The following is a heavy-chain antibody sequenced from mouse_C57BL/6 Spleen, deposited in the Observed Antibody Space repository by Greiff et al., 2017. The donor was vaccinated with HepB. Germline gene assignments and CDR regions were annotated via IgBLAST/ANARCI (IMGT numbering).Heavy chain of an antibody. D-gene: IGHD2-5*01. V-gene: IGHV1-66*01. CDR2: IYPGSGNT. J-gene: IGHJ2*01. Sequence: VQLQESGPELVKPGASVKISCKASGYSFTSYYIHWVKQRPGQGLEWIGWIYPGSGNTKYNEKFKGKATLTADTSSSTAYMQLSSLTSEDSAVYYCARYYSNRFFFDYWGQGTTLTVSS. CDR3: ARYYSNRFFFDY. CDR1: GYSFTSYY.